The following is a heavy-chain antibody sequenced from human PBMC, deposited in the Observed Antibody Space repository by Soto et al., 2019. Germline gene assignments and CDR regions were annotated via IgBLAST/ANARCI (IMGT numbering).Heavy chain of an antibody. CDR3: ARDSGYCSSTSCSEGWFDP. V-gene: IGHV1-69*04. Sequence: ASVKVSCKASGGTFSSYTISWVRQAPGQGLEWMGRIIPILGIANYAQKFQGRVTITADKSTSTAYMELSSLRSEDTAVYYCARDSGYCSSTSCSEGWFDPWGQGTLVTVSS. CDR1: GGTFSSYT. D-gene: IGHD2-2*03. J-gene: IGHJ5*02. CDR2: IIPILGIA.